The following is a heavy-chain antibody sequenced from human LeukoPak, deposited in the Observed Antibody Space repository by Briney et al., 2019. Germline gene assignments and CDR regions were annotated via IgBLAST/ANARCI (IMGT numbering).Heavy chain of an antibody. CDR2: INSDGSST. CDR1: RFTFSSYW. CDR3: ARGGSDYYDSSGYYYLLDY. V-gene: IGHV3-74*01. J-gene: IGHJ4*02. D-gene: IGHD3-22*01. Sequence: GGSLRLSCAASRFTFSSYWMHWVRQAPGKGLVWVSRINSDGSSTSYADSVKGRFTISRDNSKNTLYLQMNSLRAEDTAVYYCARGGSDYYDSSGYYYLLDYWGQGTLVTVSS.